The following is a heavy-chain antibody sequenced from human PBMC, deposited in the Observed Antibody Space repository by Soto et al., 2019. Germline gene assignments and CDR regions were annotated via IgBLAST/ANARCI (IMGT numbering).Heavy chain of an antibody. CDR1: GGTFSSYS. V-gene: IGHV1-69*01. J-gene: IGHJ4*02. D-gene: IGHD1-26*01. Sequence: QVQLVQSGAEVKKPGSSVKVSCKASGGTFSSYSINWVRQAPGQGLEWMGEIIPIVGTAYCAQKCQGRVTITADESTSTSYVELSSRRSEDTAVYYCARDGGRHSGGIDYWGQGTLVTVSS. CDR3: ARDGGRHSGGIDY. CDR2: IIPIVGTA.